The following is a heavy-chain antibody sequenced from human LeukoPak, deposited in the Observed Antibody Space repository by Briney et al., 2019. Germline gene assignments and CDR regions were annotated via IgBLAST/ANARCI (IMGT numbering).Heavy chain of an antibody. Sequence: SETLSLTCTVSGGSISSSSYYWGWIRQPPGKGLEWIGSIYYSGSTYYNPSLKSRVTISVDTSKNQFSLKLSSVTAADTAVYYCARSPSQIVGNYAFDIWGQGTMVTVSS. CDR2: IYYSGST. J-gene: IGHJ3*02. D-gene: IGHD3-22*01. CDR1: GGSISSSSYY. V-gene: IGHV4-39*01. CDR3: ARSPSQIVGNYAFDI.